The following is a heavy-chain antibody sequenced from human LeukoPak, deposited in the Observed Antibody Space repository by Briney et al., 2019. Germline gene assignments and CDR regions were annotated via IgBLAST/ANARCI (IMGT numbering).Heavy chain of an antibody. CDR3: ARDLEAYYDFWSGHRSGGYSDY. V-gene: IGHV3-33*01. Sequence: PGGSLRLSCAGSGFTFSSYGMHWVRQAPGKGLEWVAVIWYDGSNKYYADSVKGRFTISRDNSKNTLYLQMNSLRAEDTAVYYCARDLEAYYDFWSGHRSGGYSDYWGQGTLVTVSS. CDR1: GFTFSSYG. D-gene: IGHD3-3*01. J-gene: IGHJ4*02. CDR2: IWYDGSNK.